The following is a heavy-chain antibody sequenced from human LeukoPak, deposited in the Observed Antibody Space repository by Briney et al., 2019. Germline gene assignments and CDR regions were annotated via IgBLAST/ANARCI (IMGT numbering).Heavy chain of an antibody. CDR2: ISPSTTYT. J-gene: IGHJ4*02. CDR1: GFTFSDYY. D-gene: IGHD1-26*01. CDR3: ASGSSLDY. Sequence: KPGGSLRLSCAASGFTFSDYYMSWIRQAPGKGLEWVSYISPSTTYTHYADSVKGRFTISRDNAKNSVYLQMNSLRVEDTAVYYCASGSSLDYWGQGTLVTVSS. V-gene: IGHV3-11*06.